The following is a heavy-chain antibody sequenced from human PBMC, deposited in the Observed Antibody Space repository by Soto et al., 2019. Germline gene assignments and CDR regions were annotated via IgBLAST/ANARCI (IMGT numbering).Heavy chain of an antibody. D-gene: IGHD5-18*01. CDR3: ARGGADTAMAHEY. Sequence: GSLRLSCAASGFAFSSHPMSWVRQAPEKGLEWVAGISDGGDLTYNADSVRGRFTISRDNSRNTLYLQMNSLRAEDTAVYYCARGGADTAMAHEYWGQGTLVTVSS. CDR2: ISDGGDLT. V-gene: IGHV3-23*01. CDR1: GFAFSSHP. J-gene: IGHJ4*02.